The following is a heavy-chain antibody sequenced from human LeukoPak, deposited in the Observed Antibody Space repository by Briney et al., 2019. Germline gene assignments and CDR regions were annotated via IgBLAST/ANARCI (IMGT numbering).Heavy chain of an antibody. CDR2: ISSSSSYI. D-gene: IGHD5-18*01. CDR1: GFTFSSHS. CDR3: ARGRVSGAMGGYYFDY. J-gene: IGHJ4*02. Sequence: KPGGSLRLSCAASGFTFSSHSMNWVRQAPGKGLEWVSSISSSSSYIYYADSVKGRFTISRDNAKNSLYLQMNSLRAEDTAVYYCARGRVSGAMGGYYFDYWGQGTLVTVSS. V-gene: IGHV3-21*01.